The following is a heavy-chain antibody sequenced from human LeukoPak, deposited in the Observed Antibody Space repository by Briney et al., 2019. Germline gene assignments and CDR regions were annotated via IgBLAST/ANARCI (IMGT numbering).Heavy chain of an antibody. V-gene: IGHV3-48*03. J-gene: IGHJ4*02. D-gene: IGHD5-12*01. Sequence: SGRSLRLSCAGSGFGFSSVEMNWVRQAPGKGLEWVSYISRSGDNVYYADSVKGRFTISRDNAKNSLYLQMNSLREEDTALYYCARGTTINNFDYWGQGTLVTVSS. CDR1: GFGFSSVE. CDR3: ARGTTINNFDY. CDR2: ISRSGDNV.